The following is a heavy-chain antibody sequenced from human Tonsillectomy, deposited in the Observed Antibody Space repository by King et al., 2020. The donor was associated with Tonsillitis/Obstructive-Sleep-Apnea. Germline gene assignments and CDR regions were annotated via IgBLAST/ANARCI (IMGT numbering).Heavy chain of an antibody. J-gene: IGHJ4*02. CDR3: ARDSMSHYFDSSTYYTFDY. Sequence: VQLVESGAEVKKPGASVKVSCKASSYTFTSYGISWVRQAPGQGLEWMGWISAYNGDTNYAQKLQGRVTMTTDTSTSTAYMELRSLRSDDTAVYYCARDSMSHYFDSSTYYTFDYWGQGTLVTVSS. CDR1: SYTFTSYG. CDR2: ISAYNGDT. D-gene: IGHD3-22*01. V-gene: IGHV1-18*01.